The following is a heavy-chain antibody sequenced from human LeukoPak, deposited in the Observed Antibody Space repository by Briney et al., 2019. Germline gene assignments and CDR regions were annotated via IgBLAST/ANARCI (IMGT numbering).Heavy chain of an antibody. J-gene: IGHJ2*01. D-gene: IGHD3-3*01. CDR2: VYYSGST. CDR3: ARGGYDFWSGYSYNYFDL. V-gene: IGHV4-59*01. Sequence: PSETLSLTCTVSGDSISPYYWSWIRLPPGKGLEWIGYVYYSGSTNYNPSLKSRVTISVDKSKNQISLKLSSVTAADTAMYYCARGGYDFWSGYSYNYFDLWGRGTLVAVSS. CDR1: GDSISPYY.